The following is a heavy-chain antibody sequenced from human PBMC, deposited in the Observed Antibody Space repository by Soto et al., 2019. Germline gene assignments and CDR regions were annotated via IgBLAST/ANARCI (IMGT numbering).Heavy chain of an antibody. J-gene: IGHJ4*02. D-gene: IGHD3-16*01. CDR1: GGSFSGYY. V-gene: IGHV4-34*01. CDR3: ARGRPKRLYDYVWGKSQYTRDAFDY. Sequence: SDNLSLTCAVYGGSFSGYYWGWIRQPPGKGLEWIGEIDYSADTNYSPSLKSRVTLSVDTSTNQLSLRLSSVTAADTAIYYCARGRPKRLYDYVWGKSQYTRDAFDYRGKGT. CDR2: IDYSADT.